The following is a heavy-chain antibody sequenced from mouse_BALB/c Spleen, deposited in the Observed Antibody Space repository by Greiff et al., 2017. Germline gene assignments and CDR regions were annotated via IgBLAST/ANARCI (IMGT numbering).Heavy chain of an antibody. Sequence: VQLQQPGAELVRSGASVKLSCTASGFNIKDYYMHWVKQRPEQGLEWIGWIDPENGDTEYAPKFQGKATMTADTSSNTAYLQLSSLTSEDTAVYYCKIYYDYDGDAMDYWGQGTSVTVSS. V-gene: IGHV14-4*02. J-gene: IGHJ4*01. CDR3: KIYYDYDGDAMDY. CDR1: GFNIKDYY. CDR2: IDPENGDT. D-gene: IGHD2-4*01.